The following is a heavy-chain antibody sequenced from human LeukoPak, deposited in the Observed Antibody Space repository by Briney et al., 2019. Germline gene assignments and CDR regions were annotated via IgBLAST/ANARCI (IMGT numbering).Heavy chain of an antibody. D-gene: IGHD6-13*01. J-gene: IGHJ4*02. Sequence: SETLSLTCTVSGGSISSSSYYWGWIRQPPGKGLEWIGSIYYSGSTYYNPSLKSRVTISVDTSKNQFSLKLSSVTAADTAVYYCARGGAAGIRYWGQGTLVTVSS. V-gene: IGHV4-39*07. CDR3: ARGGAAGIRY. CDR2: IYYSGST. CDR1: GGSISSSSYY.